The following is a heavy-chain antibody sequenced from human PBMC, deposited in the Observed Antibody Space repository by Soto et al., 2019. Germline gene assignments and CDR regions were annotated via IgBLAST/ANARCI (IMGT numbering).Heavy chain of an antibody. Sequence: SETLSLTCAVSGYSISSGYYWGWIRQPPGKGLEWIGSVHYSGSTYYNPSLKSRVTISIDTSKNQISLKLTSVTAADTAVYYCARVDNIVAVKWFDPWGQGTPVTVYS. V-gene: IGHV4-38-2*01. CDR3: ARVDNIVAVKWFDP. CDR2: VHYSGST. D-gene: IGHD6-13*01. CDR1: GYSISSGYY. J-gene: IGHJ5*02.